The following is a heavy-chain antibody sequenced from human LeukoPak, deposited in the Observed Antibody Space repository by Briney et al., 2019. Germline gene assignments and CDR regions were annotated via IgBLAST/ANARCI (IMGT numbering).Heavy chain of an antibody. D-gene: IGHD1/OR15-1a*01. CDR3: AKINNNDDY. J-gene: IGHJ4*02. Sequence: PGGSLRLSCAASGFTFSSYAMSWVRQAPGKGLEWVSAISGSGGSTYYADSVKGRFTTSRDNSKNMIYLQMSSLRGEDSALYYCAKINNNDDYWGQGTLVTVSS. CDR2: ISGSGGST. CDR1: GFTFSSYA. V-gene: IGHV3-23*01.